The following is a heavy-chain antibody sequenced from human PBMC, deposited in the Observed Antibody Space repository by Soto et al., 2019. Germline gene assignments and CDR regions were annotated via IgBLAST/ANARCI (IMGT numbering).Heavy chain of an antibody. D-gene: IGHD3-22*01. Sequence: EVQLLESGGGLLQPGGSLRLSCAASGFTFSSYAMSWVRQAPGKGLEWVSAIISSGDSTYYTDSVKGRFTISRDNSKNTLYLQMNSLRAEDTAVYYCAKIYYYDNSGLWDYWGQGPLVTVSS. CDR2: IISSGDST. CDR1: GFTFSSYA. J-gene: IGHJ4*02. V-gene: IGHV3-23*01. CDR3: AKIYYYDNSGLWDY.